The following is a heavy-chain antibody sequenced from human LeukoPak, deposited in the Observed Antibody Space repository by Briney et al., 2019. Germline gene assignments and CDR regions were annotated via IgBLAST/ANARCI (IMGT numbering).Heavy chain of an antibody. CDR1: GFTFSNAW. Sequence: PGGSLRLSCAASGFTFSNAWMNWVRQAPGKGLEWVGRIKSKTDGGTTDYAAPVKGRFTISRDDSKNTLYLQMNSLETEDTAVYYCTTGPYGDYGPSYWGQGTLVTVSS. J-gene: IGHJ4*02. CDR3: TTGPYGDYGPSY. D-gene: IGHD4-17*01. CDR2: IKSKTDGGTT. V-gene: IGHV3-15*07.